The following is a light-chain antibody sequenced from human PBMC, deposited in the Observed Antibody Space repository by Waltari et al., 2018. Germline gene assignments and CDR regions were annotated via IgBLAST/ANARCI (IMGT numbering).Light chain of an antibody. Sequence: QSALTQPAPVSASPGQSITSSCTGTSRDIGGYHYVSWYQQHPGKVPKLMIYDVARWPSGVSNRFSGSKSGNTASLTISGLQAEDEADYYCASYTSTNTVIFGGGTKVTVL. CDR2: DVA. V-gene: IGLV2-14*03. CDR1: SRDIGGYHY. CDR3: ASYTSTNTVI. J-gene: IGLJ2*01.